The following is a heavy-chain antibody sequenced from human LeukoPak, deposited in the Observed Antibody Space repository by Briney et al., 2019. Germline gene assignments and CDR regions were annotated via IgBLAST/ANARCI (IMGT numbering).Heavy chain of an antibody. V-gene: IGHV4-34*01. CDR2: INHSGST. Sequence: SETLSLTCAVYGGSFSGYYWSWIRQPPGKGLEWIGEINHSGSTNYNPSLKSRVTISVDTSKNQFSLKLSSLTAADTAVCYCARGLAVAGQRSFDYWGQGTLVTVSS. D-gene: IGHD6-19*01. CDR3: ARGLAVAGQRSFDY. J-gene: IGHJ4*02. CDR1: GGSFSGYY.